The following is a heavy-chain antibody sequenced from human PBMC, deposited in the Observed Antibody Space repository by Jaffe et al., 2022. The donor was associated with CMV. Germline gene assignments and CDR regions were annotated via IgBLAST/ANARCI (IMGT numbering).Heavy chain of an antibody. CDR1: GFTFSSYS. Sequence: EVQLVESGGGLVKPGGSLRLSCAASGFTFSSYSMNWVRQAPGKGLEWVSSISSSSSYIYYADSVKGRFTISRDNAKNSLYLQMNSLRAEDTAVYYCARDLAEDDFWSGYSYWGQGTLVTVSS. J-gene: IGHJ4*02. CDR3: ARDLAEDDFWSGYSY. V-gene: IGHV3-21*01. CDR2: ISSSSSYI. D-gene: IGHD3-3*01.